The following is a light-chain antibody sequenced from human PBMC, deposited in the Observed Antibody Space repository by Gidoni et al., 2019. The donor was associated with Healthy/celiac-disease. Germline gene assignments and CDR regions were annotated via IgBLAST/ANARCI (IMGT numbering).Light chain of an antibody. CDR3: QQSAL. CDR2: DAS. CDR1: QDISNY. J-gene: IGKJ1*01. Sequence: DIQMTQSPSSLSASVGDRVTITCQASQDISNYLNWYQQKPGKAPKLLIYDASNLETGVPSRFSGSGSWTDFTFTISILQPEDIATYYCQQSALFXXXTKVEIK. V-gene: IGKV1-33*01.